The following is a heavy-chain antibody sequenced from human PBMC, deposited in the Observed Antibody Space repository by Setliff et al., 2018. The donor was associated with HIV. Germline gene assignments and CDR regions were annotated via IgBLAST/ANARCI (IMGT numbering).Heavy chain of an antibody. CDR1: GGSFSGYY. V-gene: IGHV4-34*01. Sequence: SETLSLTCAVYGGSFSGYYWSWIRQPPGKGLEWIGEINHSGSTNYNPSLKSRVTISVDTSKNQFSLKLSSVTAADTAVYYCARHMITFGGVIVVDAFDIWGQGTMVTVSS. CDR2: INHSGST. J-gene: IGHJ3*02. D-gene: IGHD3-16*02. CDR3: ARHMITFGGVIVVDAFDI.